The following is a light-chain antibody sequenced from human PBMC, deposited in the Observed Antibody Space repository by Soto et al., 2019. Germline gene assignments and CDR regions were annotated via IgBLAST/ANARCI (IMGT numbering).Light chain of an antibody. J-gene: IGKJ2*01. CDR3: QQYGGSPAVYT. CDR2: GAS. CDR1: QSVNSRS. V-gene: IGKV3-20*01. Sequence: EVVLTQSPGTLSLSPGERATISCRASQSVNSRSLVWYQQKAGQAPRLLIYGASTGATGIPDRFSGSGSGTDFTLSISRLGPEDYAVYYCQQYGGSPAVYTYGRGTKVEI.